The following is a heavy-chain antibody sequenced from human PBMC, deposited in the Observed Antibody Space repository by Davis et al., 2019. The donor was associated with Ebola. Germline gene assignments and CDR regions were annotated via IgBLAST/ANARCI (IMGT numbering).Heavy chain of an antibody. J-gene: IGHJ6*02. V-gene: IGHV1-18*04. Sequence: ASVKVSCKASGYSFTSYAISWVRQAPGQGLEWMGWISAYNGNTNYAQKLQGRVTMTTDTSTSTAYMELRSLRSDDTAVYYCASQLGYCSGGSCYPDYYYYGMDVWGQGTTVTVSS. CDR1: GYSFTSYA. D-gene: IGHD2-15*01. CDR2: ISAYNGNT. CDR3: ASQLGYCSGGSCYPDYYYYGMDV.